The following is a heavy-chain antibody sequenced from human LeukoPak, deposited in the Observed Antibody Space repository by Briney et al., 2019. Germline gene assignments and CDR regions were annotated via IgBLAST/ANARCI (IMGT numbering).Heavy chain of an antibody. D-gene: IGHD3-22*01. CDR1: RFTFSSYW. J-gene: IGHJ6*02. V-gene: IGHV3-7*01. Sequence: LSYPASRFTFSSYWLRWVLQAPGPGLEWVADIKQDANEKYYVDSVKGRFTISRDNAKNSLYLQMNSLRAEDTAVYYCARDEYYYDSSGYYLYYYYGMDVWGQGTTVTVSS. CDR2: IKQDANEK. CDR3: ARDEYYYDSSGYYLYYYYGMDV.